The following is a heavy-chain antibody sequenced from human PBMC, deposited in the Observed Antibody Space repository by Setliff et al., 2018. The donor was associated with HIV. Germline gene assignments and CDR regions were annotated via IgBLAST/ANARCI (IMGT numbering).Heavy chain of an antibody. V-gene: IGHV3-7*03. D-gene: IGHD3-10*01. J-gene: IGHJ6*03. CDR2: IEQDGSEK. CDR1: GFTLSNFW. Sequence: GGSLRLSCAASGFTLSNFWMTWVRQAPGKGLEWVASIEQDGSEKYYVDSVKGRFTISRDNTKNSLYLQMDSLRAEDTAVYYCARVVDTSGGYWGSFYRYMDVWGKGTTVTVSS. CDR3: ARVVDTSGGYWGSFYRYMDV.